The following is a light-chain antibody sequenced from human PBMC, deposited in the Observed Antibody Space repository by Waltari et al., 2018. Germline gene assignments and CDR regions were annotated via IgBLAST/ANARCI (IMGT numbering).Light chain of an antibody. J-gene: IGLJ3*02. V-gene: IGLV2-8*01. CDR3: ASWDDSLNGHWV. CDR2: RSD. Sequence: QSALTQPPSASGSPGQSVTISCTGTRGDIGAYNLVSWYQQHPGKAPKLLIYRSDLRPSGVPDRFSGSKSGTSASLAISGLQSEDEADYFCASWDDSLNGHWVFGGGTKVTVL. CDR1: RGDIGAYNL.